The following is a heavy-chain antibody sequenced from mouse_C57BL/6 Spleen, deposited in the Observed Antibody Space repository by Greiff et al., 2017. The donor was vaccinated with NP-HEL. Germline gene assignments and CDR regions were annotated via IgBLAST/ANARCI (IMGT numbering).Heavy chain of an antibody. CDR1: GYTFTDYY. J-gene: IGHJ2*01. CDR3: ARKNVLGYFDY. D-gene: IGHD4-1*01. V-gene: IGHV1-19*01. Sequence: EVQLQQSGPVLVKPGASVKMSCKASGYTFTDYYMNWVKQSHGKSLEWIGVINPYNGGTSYNQKFKGKATLTVDKSSSTAYMELNSLTSEDSAVYYCARKNVLGYFDYWGQGTTLTVSS. CDR2: INPYNGGT.